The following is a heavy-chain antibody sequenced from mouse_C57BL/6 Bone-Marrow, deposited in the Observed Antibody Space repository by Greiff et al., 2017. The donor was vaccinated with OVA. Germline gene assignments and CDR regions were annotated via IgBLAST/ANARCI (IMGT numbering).Heavy chain of an antibody. CDR1: GFTFSSYA. Sequence: EVQVVESGGGLVKPGGSLKLSCAASGFTFSSYAMSWVRQTPEKRLEWVATISDGGSYTYYPDNVKGRFTSSRDNAKNNLYLQMSHLKSEDTAMYYCARAGSSGAMDYWGQGTSVTVSS. CDR3: ARAGSSGAMDY. V-gene: IGHV5-4*01. J-gene: IGHJ4*01. CDR2: ISDGGSYT. D-gene: IGHD1-1*01.